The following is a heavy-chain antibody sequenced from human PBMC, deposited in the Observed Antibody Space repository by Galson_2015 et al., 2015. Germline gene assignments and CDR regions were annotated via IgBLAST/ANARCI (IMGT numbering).Heavy chain of an antibody. J-gene: IGHJ4*02. CDR3: ARGAGPNWDDFDY. V-gene: IGHV6-1*01. D-gene: IGHD7-27*01. CDR1: GDSVSSNSAA. CDR2: TSYRSKWYN. Sequence: CAISGDSVSSNSAAWNWIRQSPSRGLEWLGRTSYRSKWYNHYAVSVKGRITINPDTSKNQFSLQLNSVTPEDTAVYYCARGAGPNWDDFDYWGQGTLVTVSS.